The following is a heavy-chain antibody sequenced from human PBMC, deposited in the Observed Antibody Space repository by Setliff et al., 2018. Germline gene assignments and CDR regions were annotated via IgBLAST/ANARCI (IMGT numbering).Heavy chain of an antibody. J-gene: IGHJ4*01. Sequence: TSETLSLTCAVYGDSFSDYYWSWIRQPPGKGMEWIGSVYYSGYTYYNPSLQSRVTISVDMSKNQLSLKLSSVTAADTAVYYCARERYFDWFFEDWGHGTLVTVSS. V-gene: IGHV4-34*01. D-gene: IGHD3-9*01. CDR3: ARERYFDWFFED. CDR2: VYYSGYT. CDR1: GDSFSDYY.